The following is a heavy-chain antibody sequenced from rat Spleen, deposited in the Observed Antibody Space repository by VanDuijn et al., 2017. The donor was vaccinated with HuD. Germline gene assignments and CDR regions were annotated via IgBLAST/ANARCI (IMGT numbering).Heavy chain of an antibody. Sequence: EVQLVESGGGLVQPGRSLKLSCAASGLSFSNYDMAWVRQAPTKGLEWVASISYDGTATYYRDSVKGRFTLSRDNAKSTLYLQMDSLRSEDTATYYCASGGFFRYWGQGVMVTVSS. CDR2: ISYDGTAT. V-gene: IGHV5-29*01. D-gene: IGHD1-6*01. CDR3: ASGGFFRY. J-gene: IGHJ2*01. CDR1: GLSFSNYD.